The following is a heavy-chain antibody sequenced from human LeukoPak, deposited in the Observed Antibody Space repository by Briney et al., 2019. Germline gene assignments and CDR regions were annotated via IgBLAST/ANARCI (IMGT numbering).Heavy chain of an antibody. D-gene: IGHD5-18*01. J-gene: IGHJ5*02. CDR1: GYSFTSYW. V-gene: IGHV5-10-1*01. Sequence: AGESLKISCKGSGYSFTSYWISWVRQMPGKGLEWMGRIDPSDSYTNYSPSFQGHVTISADKSISTAYLQWSSLKASDTAMYYCARLSGYSYGSSFVWFDPWGQGTLVTVSS. CDR3: ARLSGYSYGSSFVWFDP. CDR2: IDPSDSYT.